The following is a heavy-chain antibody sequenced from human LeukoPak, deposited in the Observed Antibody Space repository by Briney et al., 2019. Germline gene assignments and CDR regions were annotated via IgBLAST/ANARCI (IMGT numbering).Heavy chain of an antibody. J-gene: IGHJ3*02. D-gene: IGHD6-19*01. Sequence: GGSLRLSCAASGFTFSSYSMNWVRQAPGKGLEWVSSISSSSYIYYADSVKGRFTISRDNSKNTLYLQMNSLRAEDTAVYYCSQQWLIRGAFDIWGQGTMVTVSS. CDR1: GFTFSSYS. V-gene: IGHV3-21*04. CDR2: ISSSSYI. CDR3: SQQWLIRGAFDI.